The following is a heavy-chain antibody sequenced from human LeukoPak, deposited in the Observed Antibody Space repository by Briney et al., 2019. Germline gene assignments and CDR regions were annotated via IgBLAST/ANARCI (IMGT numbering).Heavy chain of an antibody. CDR3: ARDYHGSGSYLGY. CDR2: ISSSSSTI. Sequence: PGGSLRLSCAASGFTFSSYSMNWVRQAPGKGLEWVSYISSSSSTIYYADSVKGRFTISRDNAKNSLYLQMNSLRAEDTAVYYCARDYHGSGSYLGYWGQGTLVTVSS. CDR1: GFTFSSYS. J-gene: IGHJ4*02. D-gene: IGHD3-10*01. V-gene: IGHV3-48*04.